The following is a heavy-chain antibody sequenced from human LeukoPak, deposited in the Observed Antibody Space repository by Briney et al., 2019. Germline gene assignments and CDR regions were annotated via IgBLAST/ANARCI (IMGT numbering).Heavy chain of an antibody. Sequence: TGGSLRLSCAASGFTFSSYSMNWVRQAPGKGLEWASYISSSSSTIYYADSVKGRFTISRDNAKNSLYLQMNSLRAEDTAVYYCARDRNWNMPFDYWGQGTLVTVSS. CDR1: GFTFSSYS. CDR2: ISSSSSTI. CDR3: ARDRNWNMPFDY. V-gene: IGHV3-48*01. J-gene: IGHJ4*02. D-gene: IGHD1/OR15-1a*01.